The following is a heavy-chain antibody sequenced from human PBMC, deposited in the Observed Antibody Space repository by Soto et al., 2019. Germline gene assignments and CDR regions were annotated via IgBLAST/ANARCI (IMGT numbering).Heavy chain of an antibody. CDR1: EYTFSSYD. Sequence: ASVKVSCKASEYTFSSYDINWVRQATGQGLEWMGWMNPKSGNTGSAQKFQGRITMTRNTSISTAYMELSGLTSDDTAVYYCARDPHLYSWGQGTLVTVSS. CDR3: ARDPHLYS. V-gene: IGHV1-8*01. J-gene: IGHJ4*02. CDR2: MNPKSGNT.